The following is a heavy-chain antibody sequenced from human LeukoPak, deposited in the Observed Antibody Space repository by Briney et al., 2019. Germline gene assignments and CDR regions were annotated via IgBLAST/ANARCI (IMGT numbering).Heavy chain of an antibody. CDR2: INPNSGGT. J-gene: IGHJ2*01. CDR3: ARIWVRQGYWYFDL. Sequence: ASVKVSCKASGYTFTDYYMHWVRQAPGQGLEWMGRINPNSGGTNYAQKFQGRVTMTRDTSIGTAYMELSRLRSDDTAVYYCARIWVRQGYWYFDLWGRGTLVTVSS. D-gene: IGHD3-10*01. V-gene: IGHV1-2*06. CDR1: GYTFTDYY.